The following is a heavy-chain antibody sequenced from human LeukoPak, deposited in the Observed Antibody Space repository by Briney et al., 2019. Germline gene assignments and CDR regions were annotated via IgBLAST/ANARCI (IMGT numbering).Heavy chain of an antibody. CDR1: GFTFSSYW. CDR2: IKQDGSEK. V-gene: IGHV3-7*01. J-gene: IGHJ4*02. Sequence: GGSLRLSCAASGFTFSSYWMSWVRQAPGKGLEWVANIKQDGSEKYYVDSVEGRFTISRDNAKNSLYLQMNSLRAEDTAVYYCASHRASRDRRSGLDYWGQGTLVTVSS. D-gene: IGHD5-24*01. CDR3: ASHRASRDRRSGLDY.